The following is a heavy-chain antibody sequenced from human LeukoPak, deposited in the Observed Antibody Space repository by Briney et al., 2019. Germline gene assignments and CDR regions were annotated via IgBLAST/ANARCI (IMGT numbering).Heavy chain of an antibody. CDR2: INHDGSER. J-gene: IGHJ5*02. CDR3: ARSKVVADCGRSWFDP. CDR1: GFSFSKYW. V-gene: IGHV3-7*01. Sequence: LGGSLRLSCEASGFSFSKYWMNWVRQAPGKGLEWVATINHDGSERYLADSVKGRFTISRDNAKNYLHLQMNTLSGDDTAVYYCARSKVVADCGRSWFDPWGQGTRVTVTS. D-gene: IGHD4-23*01.